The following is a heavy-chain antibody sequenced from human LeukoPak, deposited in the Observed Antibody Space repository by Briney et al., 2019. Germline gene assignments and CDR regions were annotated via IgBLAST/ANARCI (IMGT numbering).Heavy chain of an antibody. CDR3: ARVRSSWYLDY. V-gene: IGHV4-61*05. D-gene: IGHD6-13*01. CDR2: IYYSGST. Sequence: SETLSLTCSVSGGSISSSSYYWGWIRQPPGKGLEWIGYIYYSGSTNYNPSLKSRVTISVDTSKNQFSLKLSSVTAADTAVYYCARVRSSWYLDYWGQGTLVTVSS. J-gene: IGHJ4*02. CDR1: GGSISSSSYY.